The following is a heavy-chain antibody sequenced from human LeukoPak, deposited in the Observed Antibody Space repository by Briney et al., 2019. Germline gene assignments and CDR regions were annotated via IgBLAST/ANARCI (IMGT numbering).Heavy chain of an antibody. V-gene: IGHV3-23*01. CDR3: ARDIQLST. CDR1: GFTFSDSA. CDR2: ISFSGANS. J-gene: IGHJ3*01. D-gene: IGHD5-24*01. Sequence: GGSLRLSCAASGFTFSDSAMTWVRQAPGKGLDWVTLISFSGANSYYADSVKGRFTISRDNSKDTLFLQMNSLRAEDTAIYYCARDIQLSTWGLGTMVTVSS.